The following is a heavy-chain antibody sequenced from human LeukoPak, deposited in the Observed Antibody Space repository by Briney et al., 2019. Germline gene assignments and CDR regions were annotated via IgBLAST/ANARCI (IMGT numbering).Heavy chain of an antibody. CDR3: ATLRSWPSYFDY. J-gene: IGHJ4*02. Sequence: ASVKVSCKVSGYTLTELSMHWVRQAPGKGLEWMGGFDPEDGETIYAQKFQGRVTMTEDTSTDTAYMELSSLRSEDTAVYYCATLRSWPSYFDYWGQGTLVTVSS. CDR2: FDPEDGET. CDR1: GYTLTELS. V-gene: IGHV1-24*01. D-gene: IGHD6-13*01.